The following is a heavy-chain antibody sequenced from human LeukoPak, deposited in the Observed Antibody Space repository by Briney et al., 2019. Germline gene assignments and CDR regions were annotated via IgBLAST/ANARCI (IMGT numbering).Heavy chain of an antibody. CDR2: IIPILGIA. Sequence: SVKVSCKSSGGTFSSYTISWVRQAPGQGLEWMGRIIPILGIANYAQKFQGRVTITADKSTSTAYMELSSLRSEDTAVYYCASQYYDSSGYYSLWGQGTLVTVSA. CDR1: GGTFSSYT. CDR3: ASQYYDSSGYYSL. V-gene: IGHV1-69*02. J-gene: IGHJ4*02. D-gene: IGHD3-22*01.